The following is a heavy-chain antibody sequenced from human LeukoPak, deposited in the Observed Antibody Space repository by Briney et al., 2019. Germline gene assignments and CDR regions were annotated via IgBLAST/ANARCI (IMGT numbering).Heavy chain of an antibody. CDR2: INGDGSST. D-gene: IGHD2-2*01. J-gene: IGHJ4*02. CDR1: GFTFSSYW. Sequence: GGSLRLSCAASGFTFSSYWMHWVRQAPGKGLVWVSRINGDGSSTSYADSVKGRFTISRDNAKNTLYLQMNSLRAEDTAVYYCARDSVRGYCSSTSCYYVYWGQGTLVTVSS. CDR3: ARDSVRGYCSSTSCYYVY. V-gene: IGHV3-74*01.